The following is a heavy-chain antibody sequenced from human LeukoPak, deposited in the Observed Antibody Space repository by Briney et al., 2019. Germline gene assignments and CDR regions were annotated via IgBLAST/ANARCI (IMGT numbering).Heavy chain of an antibody. CDR3: AALSYYDSSGPPVH. J-gene: IGHJ4*02. D-gene: IGHD3-22*01. V-gene: IGHV3-23*01. Sequence: GGSLRLSCAASGFTFSSYAMSWVRQAPGKGLEWVSAISGSGGSTYYADSVKGRFTISRDNSKNTLYLQMNSLRAEDTALYYCAALSYYDSSGPPVHWGQGTLVTVSS. CDR1: GFTFSSYA. CDR2: ISGSGGST.